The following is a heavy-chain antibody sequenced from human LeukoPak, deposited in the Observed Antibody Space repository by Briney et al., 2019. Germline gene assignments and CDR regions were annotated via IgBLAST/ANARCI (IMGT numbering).Heavy chain of an antibody. D-gene: IGHD1-26*01. CDR3: ATPLYSGSYYPFDY. J-gene: IGHJ4*02. V-gene: IGHV5-51*01. Sequence: HGESLKISCKGSGYSFTSYWIGWVRQMPGKCLEWMWIIYPGDSDTRYSPSFQGQVTISADKSISTGYLQWSSLKASDTAMYYCATPLYSGSYYPFDYWGQGTLVTVSS. CDR1: GYSFTSYW. CDR2: IYPGDSDT.